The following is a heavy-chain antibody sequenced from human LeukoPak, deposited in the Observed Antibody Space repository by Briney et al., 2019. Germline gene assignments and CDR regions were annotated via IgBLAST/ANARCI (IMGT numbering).Heavy chain of an antibody. Sequence: GESLKISCKGSGYSFTSYWIGWVRPMPGKGLEWMGIIYPGDSDTRYSPSFQGQVTISADKSISTAYLQWSSLKASDTAMYYCARRYCSSTSCYGGEFDYWGQGTLVTVSS. J-gene: IGHJ4*02. CDR2: IYPGDSDT. CDR3: ARRYCSSTSCYGGEFDY. V-gene: IGHV5-51*01. D-gene: IGHD2-2*01. CDR1: GYSFTSYW.